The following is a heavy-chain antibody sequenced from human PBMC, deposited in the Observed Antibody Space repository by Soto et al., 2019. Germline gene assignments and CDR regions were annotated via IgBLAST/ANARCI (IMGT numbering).Heavy chain of an antibody. D-gene: IGHD3-10*01. CDR2: MNPNSGNA. V-gene: IGHV1-8*01. Sequence: GASVKVPCKASGYTFTSYDINWVRQATGQGLEWMGWMNPNSGNAGYAQKFQGRVTMTRNTSISTAYMELSSLRSEDTAVYYCARTAYYYGSGSYAYYYGMDVWGQGTTVTVSS. J-gene: IGHJ6*02. CDR3: ARTAYYYGSGSYAYYYGMDV. CDR1: GYTFTSYD.